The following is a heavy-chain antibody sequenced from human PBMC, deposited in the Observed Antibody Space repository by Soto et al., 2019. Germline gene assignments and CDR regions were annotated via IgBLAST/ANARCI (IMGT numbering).Heavy chain of an antibody. CDR1: GWTFSSHA. D-gene: IGHD3-10*01. CDR2: IIPTLGIV. J-gene: IGHJ6*02. V-gene: IGHV1-69*10. Sequence: AVQVSCLASGWTFSSHAISWVRQAPGQGLEWMGGIIPTLGIVKYAQKFQGRVTITADKSTTTAYMELSSLRSEDTAVCYCARDYAPNYYGAGSYLPGYYYGMDVWAQGTTVTVSS. CDR3: ARDYAPNYYGAGSYLPGYYYGMDV.